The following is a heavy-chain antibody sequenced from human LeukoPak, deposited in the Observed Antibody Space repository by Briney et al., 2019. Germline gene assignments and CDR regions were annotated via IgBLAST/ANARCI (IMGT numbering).Heavy chain of an antibody. V-gene: IGHV3-23*01. CDR1: GFTFSSYG. CDR2: ISDSGGRT. J-gene: IGHJ4*02. Sequence: PGGSLRLSCAASGFTFSSYGMSWVRQAPGKGLEWVSAISDSGGRTFYADSVKGRFTISRNNSKNTLYLQMNSLRAEDTAVYYCARDLYRIVVVPHYFDYWGQGTLVTVSS. CDR3: ARDLYRIVVVPHYFDY. D-gene: IGHD3-22*01.